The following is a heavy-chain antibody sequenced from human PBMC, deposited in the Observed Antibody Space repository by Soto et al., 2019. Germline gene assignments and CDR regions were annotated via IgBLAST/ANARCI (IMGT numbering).Heavy chain of an antibody. CDR2: ISAYNGNT. CDR1: GYAFTSYG. CDR3: ARVYYDFWSGYFDY. D-gene: IGHD3-3*01. V-gene: IGHV1-18*04. Sequence: ASVKVSCKASGYAFTSYGISWVRQAPGQGLEWMGWISAYNGNTNYAQKLQGRVTMTTDTSTSTAYMELRSLRSDDTAVYYCARVYYDFWSGYFDYWGQGTLVTVSS. J-gene: IGHJ4*02.